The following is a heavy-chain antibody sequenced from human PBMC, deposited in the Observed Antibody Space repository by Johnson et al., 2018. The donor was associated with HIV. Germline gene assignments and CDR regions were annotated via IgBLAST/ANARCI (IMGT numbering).Heavy chain of an antibody. CDR2: MWYDGSNK. CDR1: GFTFSTYG. Sequence: QVQLVESGGGVVQPGRSLRLSCAASGFTFSTYGMHWVRQAPGKGLEWVAVMWYDGSNKYYADSVKGRFTISRDNSKNTLYLQMNSLRTEDTAVYCCARGLREIAAAGSDAFDIWGLGTMVTVSS. D-gene: IGHD6-13*01. J-gene: IGHJ3*02. V-gene: IGHV3-33*01. CDR3: ARGLREIAAAGSDAFDI.